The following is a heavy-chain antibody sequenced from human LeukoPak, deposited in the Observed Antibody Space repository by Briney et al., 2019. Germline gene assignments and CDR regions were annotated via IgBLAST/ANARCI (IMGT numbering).Heavy chain of an antibody. CDR1: GFTFSSYW. CDR3: ARAAVEMATIDFDY. D-gene: IGHD5-24*01. V-gene: IGHV3-7*01. Sequence: GGSLRLSCAASGFTFSSYWMSRVRQAPGKGLEWVANIKQDGSEKYYVDSVKGRFTISRDNAKNSLYLQMNSLRAEDTAVYYCARAAVEMATIDFDYWGQGTLVTVSS. CDR2: IKQDGSEK. J-gene: IGHJ4*02.